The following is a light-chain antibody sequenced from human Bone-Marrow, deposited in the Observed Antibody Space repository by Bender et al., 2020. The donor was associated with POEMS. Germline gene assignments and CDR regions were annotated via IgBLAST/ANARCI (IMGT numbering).Light chain of an antibody. CDR3: AAWEDSLNGWV. CDR2: INN. CDR1: SSNIGTNP. V-gene: IGLV1-44*01. Sequence: QSVLTQPPSASGTPGQRVTISCSGSSSNIGTNPVNWYQQLPGTAPKLLIYINNQRPSGVPDRFSGSKYGTSASLAISGLQSEDEGDYYCAAWEDSLNGWVFGGGTKLTVL. J-gene: IGLJ3*02.